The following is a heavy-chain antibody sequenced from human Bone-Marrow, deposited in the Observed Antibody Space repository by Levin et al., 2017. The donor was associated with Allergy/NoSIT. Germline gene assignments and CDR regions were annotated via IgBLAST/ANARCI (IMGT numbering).Heavy chain of an antibody. V-gene: IGHV3-21*01. CDR3: ARGIIGDVRVAHKEAFDI. Sequence: PGGSLRLSCTVSGFTFSIYSINWVRQAPGKRLEWVSSISSSGSDMYYVDSVKGRFTISRDNAKNSLTLQMNSLRAEDTAVYYCARGIIGDVRVAHKEAFDIWGQGTMVSVSS. J-gene: IGHJ3*02. CDR2: ISSSGSDM. D-gene: IGHD2-8*02. CDR1: GFTFSIYS.